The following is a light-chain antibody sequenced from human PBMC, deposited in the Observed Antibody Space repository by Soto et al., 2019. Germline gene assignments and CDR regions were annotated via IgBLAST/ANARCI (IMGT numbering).Light chain of an antibody. Sequence: EIVMTQSPATLSVSPGERATLSCRASQSVSSNLVWYQQKPGQAPRLLIYGASTRATGIPARFSGSGSETEFTLTINSLKSEDFAVSYCQQYNNWVTFGGGTKVEI. CDR3: QQYNNWVT. CDR1: QSVSSN. V-gene: IGKV3-15*01. CDR2: GAS. J-gene: IGKJ4*01.